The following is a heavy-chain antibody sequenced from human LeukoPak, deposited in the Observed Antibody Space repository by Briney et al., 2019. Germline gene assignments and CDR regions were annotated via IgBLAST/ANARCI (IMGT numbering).Heavy chain of an antibody. CDR3: ATDSGSYYVANFDY. V-gene: IGHV1-24*01. Sequence: ASVKVSCKVSGYTLTELSMHWVRQAPGKGLGWMGGFDPEDGETIYAQKFQGRVTMTEDTSTDTAYMELSSLRSEDTAVYYCATDSGSYYVANFDYWGQGTLVTVSS. CDR2: FDPEDGET. D-gene: IGHD1-26*01. CDR1: GYTLTELS. J-gene: IGHJ4*02.